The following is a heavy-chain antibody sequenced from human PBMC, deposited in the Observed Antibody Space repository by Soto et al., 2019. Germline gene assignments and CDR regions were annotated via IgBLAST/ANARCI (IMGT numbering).Heavy chain of an antibody. Sequence: SETLSLTCTVSGGSISSGGYYWSWIRQHPGKGLEWIGYIYYSGSTYYNPSLKSRVTISVDTSKNQFSLKLSSVTAADTAVYYCARGAVTRYYYYYYMDVWGKGTTVTVSS. V-gene: IGHV4-31*03. D-gene: IGHD4-17*01. J-gene: IGHJ6*03. CDR1: GGSISSGGYY. CDR2: IYYSGST. CDR3: ARGAVTRYYYYYYMDV.